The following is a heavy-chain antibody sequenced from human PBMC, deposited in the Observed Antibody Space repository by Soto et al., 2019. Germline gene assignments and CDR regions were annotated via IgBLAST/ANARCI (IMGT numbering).Heavy chain of an antibody. Sequence: PGESLKISCKGSGYSFTSYWIGWVRQMPGKGLEWMGIIYPGDSDTRYSPSFQGQVTISADKSISTAYLQWSSLKASDTAMYYCARPEWQLKSWYYFDYWGQGTLVTVSS. D-gene: IGHD6-6*01. J-gene: IGHJ4*02. CDR3: ARPEWQLKSWYYFDY. V-gene: IGHV5-51*01. CDR1: GYSFTSYW. CDR2: IYPGDSDT.